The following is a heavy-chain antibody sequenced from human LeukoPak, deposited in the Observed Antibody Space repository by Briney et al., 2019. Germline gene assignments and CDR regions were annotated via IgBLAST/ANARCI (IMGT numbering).Heavy chain of an antibody. CDR1: GGSISSYY. V-gene: IGHV4-59*12. J-gene: IGHJ4*02. Sequence: PSETLSLTCTVSGGSISSYYWSWIRQPPGKGLEWIGYIYYSGSTNYNPSLKSRVTISVDTSKNQFSLKLSSVTAADTAVYYCASRIYVWGSYRYPFDYWGQGTLVTVSS. CDR2: IYYSGST. D-gene: IGHD3-16*02. CDR3: ASRIYVWGSYRYPFDY.